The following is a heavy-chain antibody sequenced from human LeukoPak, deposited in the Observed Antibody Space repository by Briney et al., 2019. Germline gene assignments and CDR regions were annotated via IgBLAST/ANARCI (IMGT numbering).Heavy chain of an antibody. D-gene: IGHD6-19*01. J-gene: IGHJ3*02. V-gene: IGHV1-2*06. Sequence: ASVKVSCKASGYTFTGYYMHWVRQAPGQGLEWMGRINPNSGGTNYAQKFQGRVTMTSDTSISTAYMELSRLRSDDTAVYYCARVLRSSGWYDAFDIWGQGTMVTVSS. CDR3: ARVLRSSGWYDAFDI. CDR1: GYTFTGYY. CDR2: INPNSGGT.